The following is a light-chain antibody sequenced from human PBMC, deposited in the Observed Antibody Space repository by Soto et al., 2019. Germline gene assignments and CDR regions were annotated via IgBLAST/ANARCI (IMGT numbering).Light chain of an antibody. CDR2: EVS. Sequence: QSALTQPASVSGSPGQSITISCTGTSSDVGVYNYVSWYQQNPGKAPKLMIYEVSNRPSGVSNRFSGSKSGKTASLTISGLQAEDEADYYCSSYTSSSTLVFGGGTKLTVL. CDR1: SSDVGVYNY. CDR3: SSYTSSSTLV. J-gene: IGLJ3*02. V-gene: IGLV2-14*01.